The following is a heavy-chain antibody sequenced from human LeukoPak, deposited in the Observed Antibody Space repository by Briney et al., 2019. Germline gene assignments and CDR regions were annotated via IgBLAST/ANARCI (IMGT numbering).Heavy chain of an antibody. CDR1: GYTFTSYA. CDR3: ARDRGSGEQLWFDF. Sequence: ASVKVSCKASGYTFTSYAMHWVRQAPGQRLEWMGWINVYNGDINYAPSLQGRVTVTTDTSTSTAYMELRSLRSDDTAMYYCARDRGSGEQLWFDFWGQGTLVTVSS. D-gene: IGHD5-18*01. J-gene: IGHJ4*02. V-gene: IGHV1-18*01. CDR2: INVYNGDI.